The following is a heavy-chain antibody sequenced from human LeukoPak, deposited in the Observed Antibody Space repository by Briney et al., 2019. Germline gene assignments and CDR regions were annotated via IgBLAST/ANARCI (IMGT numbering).Heavy chain of an antibody. CDR2: IYTSGST. V-gene: IGHV4-61*02. D-gene: IGHD3-3*01. Sequence: SETLSLTCTVSGGSISSGSYYWSWIRQPAGKGLEWIGRIYTSGSTNYNPSLKSRVTISVDTSKNQFSLKLSSVTAADPAVYYCARGSAAIFGVVIIMEGYFFDYWGQGPLVTVSS. J-gene: IGHJ4*02. CDR1: GGSISSGSYY. CDR3: ARGSAAIFGVVIIMEGYFFDY.